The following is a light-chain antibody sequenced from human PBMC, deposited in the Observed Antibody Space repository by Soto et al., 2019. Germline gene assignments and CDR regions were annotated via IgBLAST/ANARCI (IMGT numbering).Light chain of an antibody. Sequence: DIQMTQSPSTLSASVGDRVTITCRASQSISSWLAWYQQKPGKAPKLLIYKASTLESGVPSRFSRSGSGTEFTLTIRSPQPDDVATYYCQQYNSYPWTLGQGAKVDIK. V-gene: IGKV1-5*03. CDR2: KAS. CDR1: QSISSW. CDR3: QQYNSYPWT. J-gene: IGKJ1*01.